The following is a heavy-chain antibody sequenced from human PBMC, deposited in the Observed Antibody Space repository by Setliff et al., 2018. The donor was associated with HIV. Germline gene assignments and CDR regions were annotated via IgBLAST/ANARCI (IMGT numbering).Heavy chain of an antibody. D-gene: IGHD3-3*01. J-gene: IGHJ4*02. Sequence: PSETLSLTCTVSGDSISSSYYYWGWIRQPPGKGLEWIGNIYYTGSTYYTPSLNSRVTISVDTSKNQFSLKLSSVTAADTAVYYCAGARITIFGVITIPVDFDYWGQGTLVTVSS. CDR3: AGARITIFGVITIPVDFDY. V-gene: IGHV4-39*01. CDR1: GDSISSSYYY. CDR2: IYYTGST.